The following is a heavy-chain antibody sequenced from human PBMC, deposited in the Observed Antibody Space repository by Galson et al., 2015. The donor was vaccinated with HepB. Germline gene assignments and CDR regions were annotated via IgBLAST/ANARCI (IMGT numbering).Heavy chain of an antibody. Sequence: SVKVSCKASGDTFSSYAFTWVRQAPGQGLEWMGRIIPILDIVHYAQKFQGRVTITAGKSTSTAYMELSSLRSEDTAVYYCAGGQGDFYWGADAPDYWSQGTLVIVSS. CDR2: IIPILDIV. V-gene: IGHV1-69*04. J-gene: IGHJ4*02. CDR1: GDTFSSYA. CDR3: AGGQGDFYWGADAPDY. D-gene: IGHD7-27*01.